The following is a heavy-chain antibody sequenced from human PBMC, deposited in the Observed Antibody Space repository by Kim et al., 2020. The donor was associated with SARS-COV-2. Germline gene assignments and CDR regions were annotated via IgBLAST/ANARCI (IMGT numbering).Heavy chain of an antibody. CDR3: ARGGGYSGRYMSLAP. D-gene: IGHD1-26*01. CDR1: GGSFSGYY. V-gene: IGHV4-34*01. J-gene: IGHJ1*01. CDR2: INHSGST. Sequence: SETLSLTCAVYGGSFSGYYWSWIRQPPGKGLEWIGEINHSGSTNYNPSLKSRVTISVDTSKNQFSLKLSSVTATDTAVYYCARGGGYSGRYMSLAPWGQGTLVTVSS.